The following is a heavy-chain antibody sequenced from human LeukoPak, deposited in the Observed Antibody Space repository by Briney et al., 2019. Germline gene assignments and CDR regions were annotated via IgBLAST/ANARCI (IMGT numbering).Heavy chain of an antibody. CDR1: GYTFTGYY. CDR3: ARDHGMATILAKSNHFDF. V-gene: IGHV1-46*01. Sequence: ASVKVSCKASGYTFTGYYLHWVRQAPGQGREWMGIINPSGGTTFYAQKFQGRVTMTRDMSTSTVHMELSSLRSEDTAVYYCARDHGMATILAKSNHFDFWGQGTLVTVSS. D-gene: IGHD5-24*01. CDR2: INPSGGTT. J-gene: IGHJ4*02.